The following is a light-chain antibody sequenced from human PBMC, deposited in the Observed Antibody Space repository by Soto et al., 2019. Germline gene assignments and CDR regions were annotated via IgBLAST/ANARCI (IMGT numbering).Light chain of an antibody. CDR1: QSVTSSY. CDR2: GTY. CDR3: QQYNNWPRA. V-gene: IGKV3-15*01. J-gene: IGKJ1*01. Sequence: EIVLTQSPGIFCLSPWERSTISCSASQSVTSSYLTWYQQKPGQAPRLLIYGTYNRATGITASFSGSGSGTEFTITISSLQSEDFAVYYCQQYNNWPRAFGQGTKVDIK.